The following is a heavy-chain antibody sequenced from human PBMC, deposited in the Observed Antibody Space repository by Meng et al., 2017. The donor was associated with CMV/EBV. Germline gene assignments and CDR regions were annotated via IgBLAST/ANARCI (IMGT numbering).Heavy chain of an antibody. D-gene: IGHD3-9*01. CDR1: GYTLTSYG. CDR2: ISAYNGNT. V-gene: IGHV1-18*01. CDR3: ARGGIRYPYYYGMDV. Sequence: ASVKVSCKASGYTLTSYGISWVRQAPGQGLEWMGWISAYNGNTNYAQKLQGRVTMTTDTSTSTAYMELRSMRSDDTAVYYCARGGIRYPYYYGMDVWGQGTTVTVSS. J-gene: IGHJ6*02.